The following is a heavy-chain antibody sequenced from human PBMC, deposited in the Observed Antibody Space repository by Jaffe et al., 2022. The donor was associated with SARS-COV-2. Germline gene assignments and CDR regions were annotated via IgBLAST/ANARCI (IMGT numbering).Heavy chain of an antibody. Sequence: QVQLQESGPGLVKPSETLSLTCTVSGGSISSYYWSWIRQPPGKGLEWIGYIYYSGSTNYNPSLKSRVTISVDTSKNQFSLKLSSVTAADTAVYYCARVGNKTGYFDWLAYYYMDVWGKGTTVTVSS. CDR1: GGSISSYY. D-gene: IGHD3-9*01. J-gene: IGHJ6*03. CDR2: IYYSGST. V-gene: IGHV4-59*01. CDR3: ARVGNKTGYFDWLAYYYMDV.